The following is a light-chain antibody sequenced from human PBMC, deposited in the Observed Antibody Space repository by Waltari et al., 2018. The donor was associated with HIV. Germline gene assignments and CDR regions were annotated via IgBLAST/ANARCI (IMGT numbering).Light chain of an antibody. CDR3: SSYTTSSTYV. V-gene: IGLV2-14*03. Sequence: QSALTQPASVSGSPGQSITISCTGTSRDVGAYAYVSWYQQHPGKAPKPMIYDVNNRPSGVSHRFSGSKSATTASLTISGLQAEDEADYYCSSYTTSSTYVFGTGTKVTVL. CDR2: DVN. J-gene: IGLJ1*01. CDR1: SRDVGAYAY.